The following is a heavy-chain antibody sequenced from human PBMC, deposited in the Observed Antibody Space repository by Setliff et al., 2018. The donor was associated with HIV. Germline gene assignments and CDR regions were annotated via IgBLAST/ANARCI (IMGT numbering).Heavy chain of an antibody. CDR2: INAANGDT. Sequence: GASVKVSCKASGYSFTKYGIQWVRQAPGQRLEWMGLINAANGDTKYSQKFQARLTFTRDTSASTVYMELSSLRSEDTAVYYCASPVFYGGNSSWGQGTLVTVSS. J-gene: IGHJ5*02. D-gene: IGHD4-17*01. CDR1: GYSFTKYG. V-gene: IGHV1-3*01. CDR3: ASPVFYGGNSS.